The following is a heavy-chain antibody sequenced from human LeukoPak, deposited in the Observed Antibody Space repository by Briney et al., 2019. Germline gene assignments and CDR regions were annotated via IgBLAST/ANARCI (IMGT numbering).Heavy chain of an antibody. D-gene: IGHD4-11*01. CDR3: ARDLGPDYSNYGWFDP. CDR1: GYTFTGYY. V-gene: IGHV1-2*02. Sequence: ASVKVSCKASGYTFTGYYVHWVRQAPGQGLEWMGWINANSGGTNFAQNFQGSVTMTRDTSTSTVYMELSSLRSEDTAVYYCARDLGPDYSNYGWFDPWGQGTLVTVSS. CDR2: INANSGGT. J-gene: IGHJ5*02.